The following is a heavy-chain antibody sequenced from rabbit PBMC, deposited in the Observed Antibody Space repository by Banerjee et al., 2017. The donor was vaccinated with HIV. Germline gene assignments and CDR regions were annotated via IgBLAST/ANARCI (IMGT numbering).Heavy chain of an antibody. J-gene: IGHJ4*01. D-gene: IGHD7-1*01. Sequence: QEQLGESGGGLVKPEGSLKLSCTVSGFTLISYGMCWVRQAPGKGLEWIGCINTGSGSAYYANWAKGRFTISKTSSTTVTLQMTSLTAADTATYFYARDAGGDGYSNDLWGQGTLVTVS. V-gene: IGHV1S45*01. CDR1: GFTLISYG. CDR2: INTGSGSA. CDR3: ARDAGGDGYSNDL.